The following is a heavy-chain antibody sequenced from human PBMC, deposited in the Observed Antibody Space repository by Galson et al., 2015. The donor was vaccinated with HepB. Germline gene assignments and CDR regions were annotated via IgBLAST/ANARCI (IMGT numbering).Heavy chain of an antibody. CDR3: ASNPPHLGYCSGGXCYSWGSFDY. V-gene: IGHV4-39*01. J-gene: IGHJ4*02. CDR1: GGSXSSSSYY. D-gene: IGHD2-15*01. CDR2: IYYSGST. Sequence: LSLTCTVSGGSXSSSSYYWXWIRQPXXKGLXXIGSIYYSGSTYYNPSLKSRVTISVDTSKNQFSLKLSSVTAADTAVYYCASNPPHLGYCSGGXCYSWGSFDYWGQGTLVTVSS.